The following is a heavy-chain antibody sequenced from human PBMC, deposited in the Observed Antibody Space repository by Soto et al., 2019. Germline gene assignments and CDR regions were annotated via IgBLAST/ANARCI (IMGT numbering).Heavy chain of an antibody. CDR1: GFTFDDYA. D-gene: IGHD3-22*01. V-gene: IGHV3-9*01. Sequence: EVQLVESGGGLVQPGRSLRLSCAASGFTFDDYAMHWVRQAPGKGLEWVSGISWNSGSIGYADSVKGRFTISRDNAKNSLYLQMNSLRAEDTALYYCAKDRYYDSSGYTDYWGQGTLVTVSS. J-gene: IGHJ4*02. CDR3: AKDRYYDSSGYTDY. CDR2: ISWNSGSI.